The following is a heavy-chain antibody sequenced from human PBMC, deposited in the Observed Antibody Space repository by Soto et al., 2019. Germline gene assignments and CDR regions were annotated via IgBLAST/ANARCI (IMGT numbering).Heavy chain of an antibody. CDR2: ISYDGSNK. J-gene: IGHJ4*02. D-gene: IGHD3-16*02. CDR1: GFTFSSYA. CDR3: ARGYRSRQDY. Sequence: GGSLRLSCAASGFTFSSYAMHWVRQAPGKGLEWVAVISYDGSNKYYADSVKGRFTISRDNSKNTLYLQMNSLRAEDTAVYYCARGYRSRQDYWGQGTLVTVSS. V-gene: IGHV3-30-3*01.